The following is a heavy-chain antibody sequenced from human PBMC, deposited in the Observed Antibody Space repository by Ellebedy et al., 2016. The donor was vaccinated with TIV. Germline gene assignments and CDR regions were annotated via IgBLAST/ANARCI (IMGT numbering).Heavy chain of an antibody. D-gene: IGHD4-23*01. CDR2: IFSAADGGET. Sequence: PGGSLRLSCAASGFTVTTNYMNWVRQAPGKGLEWVSVIFSAADGGETHYADSVKGRFTISSDSSKNTLYLQINTLRAEDTAVNYCARDAAGNGGKLDYWGQGALVTVSS. CDR3: ARDAAGNGGKLDY. V-gene: IGHV3-53*01. J-gene: IGHJ4*02. CDR1: GFTVTTNY.